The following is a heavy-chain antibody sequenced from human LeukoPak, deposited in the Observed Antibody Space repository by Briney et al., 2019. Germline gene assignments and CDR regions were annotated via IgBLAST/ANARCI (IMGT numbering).Heavy chain of an antibody. CDR2: IYYSGST. CDR1: GGSISSGGYY. CDR3: AKQHYDFWNGYLNWFDP. D-gene: IGHD3-3*01. Sequence: PSETLSLTCTVSGGSISSGGYYWSWIRQPPGKGLEWIGYIYYSGSTNYNPSLKSRVTISVDTSKNQFSLKLSSVTAADTAVYYCAKQHYDFWNGYLNWFDPWGQGTLVTVSS. V-gene: IGHV4-61*08. J-gene: IGHJ5*02.